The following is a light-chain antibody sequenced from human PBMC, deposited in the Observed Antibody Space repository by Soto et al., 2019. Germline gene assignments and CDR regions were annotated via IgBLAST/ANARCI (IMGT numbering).Light chain of an antibody. V-gene: IGLV2-23*02. CDR1: SSDVGGSNL. J-gene: IGLJ2*01. Sequence: QSVLTQPASVSGSPGQSIPIPCTGPSSDVGGSNLVSWYQQHPGKAPKLMMYEVSTRPSGVSNRCSGSKSGNTASLTISGLQAEDEADYDCCSDAGSSTCDVGFGGGAKRTVL. CDR2: EVS. CDR3: CSDAGSSTCDVG.